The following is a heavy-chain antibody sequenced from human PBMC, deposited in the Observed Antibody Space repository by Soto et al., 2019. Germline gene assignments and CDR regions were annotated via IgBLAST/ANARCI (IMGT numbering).Heavy chain of an antibody. J-gene: IGHJ4*02. D-gene: IGHD3-16*01. V-gene: IGHV3-21*01. CDR3: ARDSPDRPGEAL. Sequence: EVQLVESGGGLVKPGGSLRLSCAASGFTFSSYSMNWVRQAPGKGLEWVSSISSSSTYIYYADSVKGRFTISRDNDKNSMYLQMNSLRAEDTAVYYCARDSPDRPGEALWGQGTLVTVSS. CDR2: ISSSSTYI. CDR1: GFTFSSYS.